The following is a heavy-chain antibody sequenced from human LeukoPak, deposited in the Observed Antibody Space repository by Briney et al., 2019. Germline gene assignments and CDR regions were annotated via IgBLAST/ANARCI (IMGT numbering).Heavy chain of an antibody. V-gene: IGHV4-59*01. J-gene: IGHJ4*02. Sequence: PSETLSLTCTVSGGSISSYYWSWIRQPPGKGLEWIGYIYYSGSTNYNPSLKSRVTISVDTSKSQFSLRLSSVTAADTAVYYCARGVLMVDYWGQGTLVTVSS. CDR1: GGSISSYY. D-gene: IGHD2-8*01. CDR3: ARGVLMVDY. CDR2: IYYSGST.